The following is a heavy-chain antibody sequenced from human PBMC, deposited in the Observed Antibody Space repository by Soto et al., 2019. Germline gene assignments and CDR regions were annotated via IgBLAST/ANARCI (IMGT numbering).Heavy chain of an antibody. V-gene: IGHV1-2*02. D-gene: IGHD3-22*01. Sequence: QVQLVQSGAEVKKPGASVKVSCKASGYTFTGYYMHWVRQAPGQGLEWMGWINPNSGGTNYAQKFQGRVTMTRDTSISTAYMELGRLRSDDTAVYYCARGRRSGYDVSTADNWFDPWGQGTLVTVSS. CDR2: INPNSGGT. CDR3: ARGRRSGYDVSTADNWFDP. CDR1: GYTFTGYY. J-gene: IGHJ5*02.